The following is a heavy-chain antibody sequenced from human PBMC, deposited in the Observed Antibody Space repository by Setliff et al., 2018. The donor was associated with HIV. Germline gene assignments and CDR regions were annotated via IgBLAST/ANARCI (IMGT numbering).Heavy chain of an antibody. D-gene: IGHD6-19*01. CDR2: INHSGST. CDR1: GGSFSAYY. V-gene: IGHV4-34*01. Sequence: KTSETLSLTCAVYGGSFSAYYWSWIRQPPGKGLEWIGEINHSGSTNYNPSLKTRVTIMVDTSKNQFSLKLGSVTAADTAVYYCASPASGGSSGQYHYWGQGTLVTVSS. J-gene: IGHJ4*02. CDR3: ASPASGGSSGQYHY.